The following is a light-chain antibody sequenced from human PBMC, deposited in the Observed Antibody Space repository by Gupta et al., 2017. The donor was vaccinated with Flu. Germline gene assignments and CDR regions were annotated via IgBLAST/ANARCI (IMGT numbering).Light chain of an antibody. CDR2: EVS. J-gene: IGLJ2*01. CDR3: SSDTSSSTVV. Sequence: QSALTQPASVSGSPGPSITISCTGTSSDVGGYNYVSWYQQHPGKAPKLMIYEVSNRPSGVSNRFSGSKSGNTASLTISGREEEDEADYYCSSDTSSSTVVFGGGTKLTVL. V-gene: IGLV2-14*01. CDR1: SSDVGGYNY.